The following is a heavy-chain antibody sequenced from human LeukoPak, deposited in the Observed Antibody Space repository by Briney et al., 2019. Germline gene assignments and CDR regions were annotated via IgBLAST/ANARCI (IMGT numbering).Heavy chain of an antibody. CDR1: GFTFSSYE. CDR3: ARRAGDYSHPYDY. D-gene: IGHD3-22*01. Sequence: GGSLRLSCAASGFTFSSYEMNWVRQAPGKGLEWVSLIYSGGSTYYTDSVKGRFTISRDNSKNTLYLQMNSLRAEDTAVYYCARRAGDYSHPYDYWGQGILVTVSS. J-gene: IGHJ4*02. CDR2: IYSGGST. V-gene: IGHV3-53*01.